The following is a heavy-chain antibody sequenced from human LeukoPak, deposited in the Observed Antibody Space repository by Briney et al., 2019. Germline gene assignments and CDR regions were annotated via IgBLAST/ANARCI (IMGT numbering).Heavy chain of an antibody. D-gene: IGHD5-24*01. Sequence: PSETLSLTCTVSGGSISSYYWSWIRQPPGKGMEWLGYIYYIGSTNYTPSLKSRVTISVDTSKNQFSLKLSSVTAADTAVYYCARGGGGYPFDYWGQGTLVTVSS. CDR2: IYYIGST. J-gene: IGHJ4*02. CDR3: ARGGGGYPFDY. V-gene: IGHV4-59*01. CDR1: GGSISSYY.